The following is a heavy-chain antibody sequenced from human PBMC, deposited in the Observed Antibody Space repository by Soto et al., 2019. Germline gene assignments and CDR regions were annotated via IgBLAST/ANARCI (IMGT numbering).Heavy chain of an antibody. CDR2: ISGSGDST. CDR3: RMRGQGTSCGY. Sequence: EVQLLDSGVGLVQPGGSLGFSCAASGLTFISYAMTWVRQAPGKGLEWVSVISGSGDSTYYTDSVKGRFTTSKYNSKNTLDLQMNSLRNEDTAVYYCRMRGQGTSCGYWGNATLVTVA. V-gene: IGHV3-23*01. CDR1: GLTFISYA. J-gene: IGHJ4*01. D-gene: IGHD1-1*01.